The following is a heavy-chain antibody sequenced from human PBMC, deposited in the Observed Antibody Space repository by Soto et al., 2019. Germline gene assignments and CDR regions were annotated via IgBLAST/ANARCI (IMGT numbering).Heavy chain of an antibody. Sequence: PSETLSLTCAVSGGSIKNNFWSWVRQPPGKGLEWIGEIYQTGSINYNPSLRSRVTISVDKSKNQLSLKVDSVTAADTAFYYCVRGNDNYDFWNNWSLDPWGQGTLVTVSS. D-gene: IGHD3-3*01. J-gene: IGHJ5*02. V-gene: IGHV4-4*02. CDR1: GGSIKNNFW. CDR2: IYQTGSI. CDR3: VRGNDNYDFWNNWSLDP.